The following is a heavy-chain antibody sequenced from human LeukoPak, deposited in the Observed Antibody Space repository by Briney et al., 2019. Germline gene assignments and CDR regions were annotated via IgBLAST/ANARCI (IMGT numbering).Heavy chain of an antibody. J-gene: IGHJ4*02. CDR3: AKSGTYCSGGSCLIDYFDY. CDR1: GFTLSSYA. V-gene: IGHV3-23*01. D-gene: IGHD2-15*01. Sequence: GGSLRLSCAASGFTLSSYAMSWVRQAPGKGLEWVSAISGSGGSTYYADSVKGRFTISRDNSKNTLYLQMNSLRAEDTAVYYCAKSGTYCSGGSCLIDYFDYWGQGTLVTVSS. CDR2: ISGSGGST.